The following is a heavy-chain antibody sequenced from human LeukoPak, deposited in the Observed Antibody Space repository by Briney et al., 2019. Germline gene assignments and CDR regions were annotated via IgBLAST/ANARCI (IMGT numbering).Heavy chain of an antibody. V-gene: IGHV3-20*04. CDR3: ARFGESVPYYYYYMDV. CDR2: INWNGGST. D-gene: IGHD3-10*01. J-gene: IGHJ6*03. CDR1: GFTFDDYG. Sequence: GGSLRLSCAASGFTFDDYGMSWVRQAPGKGLEWVSGINWNGGSTGYADSVKGRFTISRDNAKNSLYLQMNGLRAEDTALYYCARFGESVPYYYYYMDVWGKGTTVTVSS.